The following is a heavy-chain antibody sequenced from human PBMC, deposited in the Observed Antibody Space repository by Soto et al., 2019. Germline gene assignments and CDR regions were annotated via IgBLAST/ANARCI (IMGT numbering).Heavy chain of an antibody. CDR2: IWYDGSNK. J-gene: IGHJ4*02. CDR3: ARERRESYFDY. V-gene: IGHV3-33*01. Sequence: PGGSLRLSCAASGFTFSSYGMHWVRQAPGKGLEWVAVIWYDGSNKYYADSVKGRFTISRDNSKNTLYLQMNSLRAEDTAVYYCARERRESYFDYWGQGTLVTVSS. CDR1: GFTFSSYG.